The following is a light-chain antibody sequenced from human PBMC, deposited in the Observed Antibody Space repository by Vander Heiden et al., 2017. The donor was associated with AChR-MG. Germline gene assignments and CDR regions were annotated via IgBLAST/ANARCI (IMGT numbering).Light chain of an antibody. V-gene: IGKV3-15*01. CDR1: QSVSSN. CDR3: QQYNNWPPWT. J-gene: IGKJ1*01. CDR2: GAS. Sequence: TLSVSPGERATLSCRASQSVSSNLAWYQQKPGQAPRLLIYGASTRATGIPARFSGSGSGTEFTLTISSLQSEDFAVYYCQQYNNWPPWTFGQGTKVEIK.